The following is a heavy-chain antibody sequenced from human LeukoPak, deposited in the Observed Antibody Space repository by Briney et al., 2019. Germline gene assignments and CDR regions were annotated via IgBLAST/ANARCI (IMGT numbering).Heavy chain of an antibody. V-gene: IGHV3-23*01. J-gene: IGHJ3*02. D-gene: IGHD5-12*01. CDR1: GFTFSSYA. CDR3: AKWNSGYDAFDI. CDR2: ISGSGGST. Sequence: PGGSLRLSCAAPGFTFSSYAMSWVRQAPGKGLEWVSAISGSGGSTYYADSVKGRFTISRDNSKNTLYLQMNSLRAEDTAVYYCAKWNSGYDAFDIWGQGTMVTVSS.